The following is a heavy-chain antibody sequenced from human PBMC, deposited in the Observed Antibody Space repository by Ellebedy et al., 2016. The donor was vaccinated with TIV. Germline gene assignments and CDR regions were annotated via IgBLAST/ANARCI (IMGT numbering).Heavy chain of an antibody. CDR1: GYTFTDYY. V-gene: IGHV1-2*02. CDR2: INPNSGGT. Sequence: ASVKVSCKASGYTFTDYYLHWVRQAPGQVLEWMGWINPNSGGTYSAQTFQGRVTLTRDPSISTASMGLSRLRSDDTAVYYCARDRGVMGDAFDIWGQGTMVTVSS. J-gene: IGHJ3*02. CDR3: ARDRGVMGDAFDI. D-gene: IGHD3-10*01.